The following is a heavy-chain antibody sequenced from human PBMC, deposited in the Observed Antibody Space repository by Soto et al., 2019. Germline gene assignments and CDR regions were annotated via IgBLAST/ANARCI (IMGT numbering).Heavy chain of an antibody. D-gene: IGHD6-13*01. V-gene: IGHV3-53*01. CDR1: GFTVSSNY. CDR3: ARDSIAGGYYCYYGLDV. Sequence: PGGSLRLSCAASGFTVSSNYMSWVRQAPGKGLEWISIIYSGGSTYYAESVKGRFTISRDNSKNTLYLQMYSLRAEDTAVYYCARDSIAGGYYCYYGLDVWGQGTPVTVSS. J-gene: IGHJ6*02. CDR2: IYSGGST.